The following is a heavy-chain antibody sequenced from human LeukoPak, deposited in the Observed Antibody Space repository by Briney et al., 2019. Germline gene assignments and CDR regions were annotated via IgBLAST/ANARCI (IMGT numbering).Heavy chain of an antibody. CDR1: GGSISSYY. CDR3: ARDASLVAATLNDAFDI. J-gene: IGHJ3*02. V-gene: IGHV4-59*06. CDR2: IYYSGST. D-gene: IGHD2-15*01. Sequence: SETLSLTCTVSGGSISSYYWSWIRQHPGRGLEWIGYIYYSGSTYYNPSLKSRVTISVDTSKNQFSLKLSSVTAADTAVYYCARDASLVAATLNDAFDIWGQGTMVTVSS.